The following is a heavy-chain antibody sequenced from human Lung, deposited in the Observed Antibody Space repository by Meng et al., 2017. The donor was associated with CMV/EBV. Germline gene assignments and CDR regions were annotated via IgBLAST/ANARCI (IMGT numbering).Heavy chain of an antibody. D-gene: IGHD3-10*01. V-gene: IGHV1-18*01. Sequence: ASAXVSXKASGYSFSSYGVNWVRQAPGQGLEWLGWISAYNGNTNYAQKFEDRVTMTTDTSTSTAYMELRRLRSDDTAAYYCAGDRWYYGSGNYYPFDFWGQGTLVTVSS. J-gene: IGHJ4*02. CDR1: GYSFSSYG. CDR3: AGDRWYYGSGNYYPFDF. CDR2: ISAYNGNT.